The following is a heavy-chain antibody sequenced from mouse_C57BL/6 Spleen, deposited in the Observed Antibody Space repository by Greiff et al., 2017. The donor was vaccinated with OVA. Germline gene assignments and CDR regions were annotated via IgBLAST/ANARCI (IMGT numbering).Heavy chain of an antibody. CDR1: GYTFTDYE. D-gene: IGHD1-1*01. J-gene: IGHJ2*01. CDR2: IDPETGGT. CDR3: TFITTVVLDY. Sequence: QVQLQQSGAELVRPGASVTLSCKASGYTFTDYEMHWVKQTPVHGLEWIGAIDPETGGTAYNQKFKGKAILTADKSSSTAYMELRSLTSEDSAVYYCTFITTVVLDYWGQGTTLTVSS. V-gene: IGHV1-15*01.